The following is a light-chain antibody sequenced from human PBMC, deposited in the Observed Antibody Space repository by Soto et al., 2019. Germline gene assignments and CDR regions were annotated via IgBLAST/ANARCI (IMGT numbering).Light chain of an antibody. J-gene: IGKJ1*01. V-gene: IGKV3-11*01. CDR1: QSVSSNY. Sequence: EIVLTQSPVTLSLSPGERATLSCRASQSVSSNYLAWYQQKPGQAPRLLIYDAPNRATGIPARFSGSGSGTDFTLTISSLEPEDFAVYYCQQRSNWPKTFGQGTKVDIK. CDR3: QQRSNWPKT. CDR2: DAP.